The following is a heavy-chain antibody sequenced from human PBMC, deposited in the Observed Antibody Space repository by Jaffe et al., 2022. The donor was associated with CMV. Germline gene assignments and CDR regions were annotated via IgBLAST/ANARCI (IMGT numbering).Heavy chain of an antibody. D-gene: IGHD3-3*01. CDR3: ARPLLRFLEWLPQGELSESHYGMDV. Sequence: EVQLVESGGGLVKPGGSLRLSCAASGFTFSSYSMNWVRQAPGKGLEWVSSISSSSSYIYYADSVKGRFTISRDNAKNSLYLQMNSLRAEDTAVYYCARPLLRFLEWLPQGELSESHYGMDVWGQGTTVTVSS. CDR1: GFTFSSYS. J-gene: IGHJ6*02. CDR2: ISSSSSYI. V-gene: IGHV3-21*01.